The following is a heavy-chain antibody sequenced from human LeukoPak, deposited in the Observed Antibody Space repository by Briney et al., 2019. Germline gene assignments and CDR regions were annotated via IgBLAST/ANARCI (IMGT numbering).Heavy chain of an antibody. J-gene: IGHJ3*01. V-gene: IGHV1-2*02. CDR1: GYTFTGYY. CDR3: ARTFYDTLDSDAFDF. D-gene: IGHD2/OR15-2a*01. CDR2: INPDSGGT. Sequence: ASVKVSCKASGYTFTGYYMHWVRQAPGQGLEWMGWINPDSGGTNNAQKFQGRVTMTRDTSISTAYMELSRLRSDDTAVYYYARTFYDTLDSDAFDFWGQGTMVIVSS.